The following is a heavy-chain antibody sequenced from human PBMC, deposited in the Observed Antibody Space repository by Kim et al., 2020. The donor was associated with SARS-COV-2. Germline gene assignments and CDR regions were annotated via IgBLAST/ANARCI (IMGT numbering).Heavy chain of an antibody. CDR3: ASSDKGYCSSTSCPMGY. Sequence: SVKVSCKASGGNFSSYAISWVRQAPGQGLEWMGGIIPIFGTANYAQKFQGRVTITADESTSTAYMELSSLRSEDTAVYYCASSDKGYCSSTSCPMGYWGQGTLVTVSS. V-gene: IGHV1-69*13. CDR2: IIPIFGTA. D-gene: IGHD2-2*01. CDR1: GGNFSSYA. J-gene: IGHJ4*02.